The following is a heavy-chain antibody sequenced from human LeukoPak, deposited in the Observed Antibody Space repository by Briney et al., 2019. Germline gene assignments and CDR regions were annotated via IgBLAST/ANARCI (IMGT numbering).Heavy chain of an antibody. D-gene: IGHD2-21*01. CDR2: IYYSGST. V-gene: IGHV4-59*01. CDR3: ARGPAGLPHQFDP. CDR1: GGSISSYY. Sequence: SETLSLTCTVSGGSISSYYWSWIRQPPGKGLEWIGYIYYSGSTNYNPSLKSRVTISVDTSKNQFSLKLSSVTAADTAVYYCARGPAGLPHQFDPWGQGTLVTVSS. J-gene: IGHJ5*02.